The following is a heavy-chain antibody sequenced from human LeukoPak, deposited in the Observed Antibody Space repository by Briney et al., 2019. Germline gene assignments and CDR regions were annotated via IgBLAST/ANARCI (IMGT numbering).Heavy chain of an antibody. J-gene: IGHJ4*02. CDR1: GGSISSGDYY. D-gene: IGHD6-19*01. Sequence: TSQTLSLTCTVSGGSISSGDYYWSWIRQPPGKGLEWIGYIYYSGSTYYNPSLKSRVTISVDTSKNQFSLKLSSVTAADTAVYYCARAHSSGSAIDYWGQGTLVTVSS. V-gene: IGHV4-30-4*08. CDR3: ARAHSSGSAIDY. CDR2: IYYSGST.